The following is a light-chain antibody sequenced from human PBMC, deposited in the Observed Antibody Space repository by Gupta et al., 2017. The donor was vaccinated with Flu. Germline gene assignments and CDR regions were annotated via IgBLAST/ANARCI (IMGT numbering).Light chain of an antibody. Sequence: SSLSASVGDRVIITCRASQSISSYLHWYKQKQGKAPKLLIYAASSWQSGVPSRFSGSGYGTDFTLTISSRQQEDFAAYFCRQTDSSSPNTFGGGTMVEIK. CDR2: AAS. J-gene: IGKJ4*01. V-gene: IGKV1-39*01. CDR1: QSISSY. CDR3: RQTDSSSPNT.